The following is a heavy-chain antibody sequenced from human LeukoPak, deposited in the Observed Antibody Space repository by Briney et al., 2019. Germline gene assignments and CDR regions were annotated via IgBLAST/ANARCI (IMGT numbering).Heavy chain of an antibody. CDR3: ATSTAAAGTD. Sequence: GGSLRLSCAASGFTFSDYAMTWVRQAPGKGLEWVSGISGSGGSTYYADSVKGRFIIFRDNSKNTLYLQMNSLRAEDTAIYYCATSTAAAGTDWGQGTLVTVSS. J-gene: IGHJ4*02. CDR2: ISGSGGST. CDR1: GFTFSDYA. V-gene: IGHV3-23*01. D-gene: IGHD6-13*01.